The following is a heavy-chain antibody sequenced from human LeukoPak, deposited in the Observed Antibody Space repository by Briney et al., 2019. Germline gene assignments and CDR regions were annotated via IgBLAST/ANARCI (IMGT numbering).Heavy chain of an antibody. CDR2: INPNSGGT. Sequence: ASVKVSCTASGYTFTGYYMHWVRQAPGQGLEWMGWINPNSGGTNYAQKFQGRVTMTRDTSISTAYMELSRLRSDDTAVYYCARPLYYYYDSSGYSAGYWGQGTLVTVSS. J-gene: IGHJ4*02. CDR3: ARPLYYYYDSSGYSAGY. D-gene: IGHD3-22*01. CDR1: GYTFTGYY. V-gene: IGHV1-2*02.